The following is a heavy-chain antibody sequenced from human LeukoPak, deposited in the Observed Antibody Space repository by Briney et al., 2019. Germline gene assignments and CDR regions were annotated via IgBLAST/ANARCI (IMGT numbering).Heavy chain of an antibody. Sequence: GGSLRVSCAASGFIFSSFEMNWVRQAPGKGLEWVSYISSSATTIYYAESVRGRFTISRDNAKNSVYLQMNSLRAEDTAVYYCAREDDSWGPNNLDLWGQGTMVTVSS. V-gene: IGHV3-48*03. CDR1: GFIFSSFE. D-gene: IGHD7-27*01. CDR3: AREDDSWGPNNLDL. CDR2: ISSSATTI. J-gene: IGHJ3*01.